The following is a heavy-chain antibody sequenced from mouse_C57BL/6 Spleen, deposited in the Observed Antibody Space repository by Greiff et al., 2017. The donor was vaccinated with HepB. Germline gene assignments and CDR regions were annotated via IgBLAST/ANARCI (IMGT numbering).Heavy chain of an antibody. D-gene: IGHD4-1*01. J-gene: IGHJ2*01. CDR3: AQANWDRY. CDR1: GYTFTSYW. CDR2: IDPSDSYT. V-gene: IGHV1-50*01. Sequence: QVQLQQPGAELVKPGASVKLSCKASGYTFTSYWMQWVKQRPGQGLEWIGEIDPSDSYTNYNQKFKGKATLTVDTSSSTAYMQLSSLTSEDSAVYYCAQANWDRYWGQGTTLTVSS.